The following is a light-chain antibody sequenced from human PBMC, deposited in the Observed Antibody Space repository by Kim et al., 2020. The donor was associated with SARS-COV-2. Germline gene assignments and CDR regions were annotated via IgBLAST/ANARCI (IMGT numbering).Light chain of an antibody. J-gene: IGLJ3*02. CDR2: YDS. CDR1: NIGSKS. Sequence: PGKTARIICGGNNIGSKSVHWYQQKPGQAPVLVIYYDSDRPSGIPERFSGSNSGNTATLTISRVEAGDEADYYCQVWDSSSDHRGVFGGGTQLTVL. V-gene: IGLV3-21*04. CDR3: QVWDSSSDHRGV.